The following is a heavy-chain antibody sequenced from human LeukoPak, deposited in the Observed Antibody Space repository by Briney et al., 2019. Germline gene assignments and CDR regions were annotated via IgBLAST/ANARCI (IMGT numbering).Heavy chain of an antibody. CDR1: GFTFSSYG. CDR2: ISGAGITT. Sequence: GGTLRLSRAASGFTFSSYGMSWVRQAPGKGLEWVSAISGAGITTYYADSVKGRFTISRDNSKNTLYLQMNSLRAEDTAIYYCARGSRNYYDTSGYYPAWGQGTLVTVSS. D-gene: IGHD3-22*01. V-gene: IGHV3-23*01. J-gene: IGHJ4*02. CDR3: ARGSRNYYDTSGYYPA.